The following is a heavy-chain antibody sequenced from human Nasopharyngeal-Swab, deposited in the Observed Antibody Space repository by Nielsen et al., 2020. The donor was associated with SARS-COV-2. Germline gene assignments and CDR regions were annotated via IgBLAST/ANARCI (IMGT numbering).Heavy chain of an antibody. V-gene: IGHV3-11*04. J-gene: IGHJ5*02. CDR3: ARVGRRGNWFDP. CDR1: GFTFSDYY. CDR2: ISSSGSTI. D-gene: IGHD3/OR15-3a*01. Sequence: GESLKISCAASGFTFSDYYMSWIRQAPGKGLEWVSYISSSGSTIYYADSVKGRFTISRDNAKNSLYLQMNSLRAEDTAAYYCARVGRRGNWFDPWGQGTLVTVSS.